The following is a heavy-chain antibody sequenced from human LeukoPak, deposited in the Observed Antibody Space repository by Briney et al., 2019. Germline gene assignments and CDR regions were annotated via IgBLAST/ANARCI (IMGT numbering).Heavy chain of an antibody. CDR1: GGSISSYY. CDR2: IYYSGST. CDR3: ARHAFTAFLRAAFDI. J-gene: IGHJ3*02. V-gene: IGHV4-59*08. Sequence: SETLSLTCTLSGGSISSYYWSWIRQPPGKGLEWIGYIYYSGSTSYNPSLKSRVTISVDTSKNQFSLKLSSVTAADTAVYYCARHAFTAFLRAAFDIWGQGTMVTVSS. D-gene: IGHD5-18*01.